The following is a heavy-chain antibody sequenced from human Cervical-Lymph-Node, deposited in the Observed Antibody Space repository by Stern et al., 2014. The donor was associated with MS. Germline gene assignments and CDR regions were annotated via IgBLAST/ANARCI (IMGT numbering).Heavy chain of an antibody. CDR1: GFTFSSYD. D-gene: IGHD5-24*01. CDR2: IGTAGDT. CDR3: ARARDGYKIDY. V-gene: IGHV3-13*01. Sequence: EVQLVESGGGLVQPGGSLRLSCAASGFTFSSYDMHWVRQATGKGLEWVSAIGTAGDTYYPGSVKGRFTISRENAKNSLYLQMNSLRAGDTAVYYCARARDGYKIDYWGQGTLVTVSS. J-gene: IGHJ4*02.